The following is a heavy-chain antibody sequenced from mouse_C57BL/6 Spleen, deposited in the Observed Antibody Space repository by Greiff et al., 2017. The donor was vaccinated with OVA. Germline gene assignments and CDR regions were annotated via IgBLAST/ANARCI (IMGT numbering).Heavy chain of an antibody. CDR2: INPSNGGT. J-gene: IGHJ4*01. V-gene: IGHV1-53*01. CDR1: GYTFTSYW. CDR3: ARDTNRDYYAMDY. Sequence: QVQLQQPGTELVKPGASVKLSCKASGYTFTSYWMHWVKQRPGQGLEWIGNINPSNGGTNYNEKFKSKATLTVDKSSSTAYMQLSSLTAEDSAVYYCARDTNRDYYAMDYWGQGTSVTVSS. D-gene: IGHD5-1-1*01.